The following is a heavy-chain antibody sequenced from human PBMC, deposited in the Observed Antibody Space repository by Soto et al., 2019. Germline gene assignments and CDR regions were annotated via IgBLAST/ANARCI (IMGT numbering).Heavy chain of an antibody. Sequence: PGGSLRLSCADSGFRFSSYSMSWVRQTPGKGLEWVAAITATGDRTYYADSVTGRFTISRDNSKKTHYLQMTSLRAEDTAMYYCATMNCYIEYWGQGTPVTVYS. J-gene: IGHJ4*02. V-gene: IGHV3-23*01. CDR2: ITATGDRT. D-gene: IGHD3-22*01. CDR1: GFRFSSYS. CDR3: ATMNCYIEY.